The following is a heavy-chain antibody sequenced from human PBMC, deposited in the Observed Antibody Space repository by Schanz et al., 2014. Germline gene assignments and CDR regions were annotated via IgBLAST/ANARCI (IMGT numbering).Heavy chain of an antibody. CDR1: GFTFSSYS. D-gene: IGHD6-13*01. J-gene: IGHJ4*02. CDR2: TGPYGKTI. Sequence: EVQLVESGGGLVQPGGSLRLSCTASGFTFSSYSMNWVRQAPGKGPEWISYTGPYGKTIYYADSVKGRFTLYRDNAKDSLFLQMDSLRADDTAVYYCARDYGSWAIDYWGRGTLXSVSS. CDR3: ARDYGSWAIDY. V-gene: IGHV3-48*01.